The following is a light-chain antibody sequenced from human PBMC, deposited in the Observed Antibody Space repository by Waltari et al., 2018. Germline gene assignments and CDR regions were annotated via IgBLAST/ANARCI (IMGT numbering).Light chain of an antibody. CDR3: CSYAGSYTYV. CDR1: SSDVGGYNF. Sequence: QSALTQPRSVSGSPGQAVTISCTGTSSDVGGYNFVSWYQQHPGKAPKLMIYDVTKRPVGVPDRFAGSKSGNTASLTSSGLQAEDESYYYCCSYAGSYTYVFGTGTKVTVL. CDR2: DVT. V-gene: IGLV2-11*01. J-gene: IGLJ1*01.